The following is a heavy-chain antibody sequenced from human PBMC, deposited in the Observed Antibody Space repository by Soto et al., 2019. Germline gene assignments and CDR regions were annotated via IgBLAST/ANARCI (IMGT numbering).Heavy chain of an antibody. Sequence: QVQLVESGGGVVQSGRSLRLSCAAFGFNFGDYTMHWVRQTPGKGLEWVALISFDGRNTYYADAVKGRFTISRDNSRNSRYVQMTSLKREDTALYYCARGPTFCISTSCYFDWFDPWGQGTQVTVSP. D-gene: IGHD2-2*01. CDR1: GFNFGDYT. CDR2: ISFDGRNT. CDR3: ARGPTFCISTSCYFDWFDP. V-gene: IGHV3-30*04. J-gene: IGHJ5*02.